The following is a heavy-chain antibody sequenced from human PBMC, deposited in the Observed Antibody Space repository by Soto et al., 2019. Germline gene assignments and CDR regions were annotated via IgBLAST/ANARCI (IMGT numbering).Heavy chain of an antibody. D-gene: IGHD6-19*01. CDR2: ISGSGGTT. CDR1: GFTFSSYA. Sequence: EVQLLESGGDLVQPGGSLRLSCAASGFTFSSYAMSWVRQAPGKGLEWVSAISGSGGTTYYADSVKGRFTFSRDKAENTLYPQMNSLRAENTAIYYCAKTANGWFSAFDIWGQGKMVSVSS. J-gene: IGHJ3*02. CDR3: AKTANGWFSAFDI. V-gene: IGHV3-23*01.